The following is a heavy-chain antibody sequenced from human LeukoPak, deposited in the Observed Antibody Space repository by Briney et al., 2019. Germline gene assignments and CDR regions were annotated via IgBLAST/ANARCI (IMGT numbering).Heavy chain of an antibody. CDR1: GFTFGDYA. Sequence: GGSLRLSCTASGFTFGDYAMSWVRQAPGKGLEWVGFIRSKAYGGTTEYAASVKGRFTISRDDSKSIAYLQMSSLKTEDTAVYYCTTYQLLGNFDYWGQGTLVTVSS. J-gene: IGHJ4*02. CDR2: IRSKAYGGTT. V-gene: IGHV3-49*04. D-gene: IGHD2-2*01. CDR3: TTYQLLGNFDY.